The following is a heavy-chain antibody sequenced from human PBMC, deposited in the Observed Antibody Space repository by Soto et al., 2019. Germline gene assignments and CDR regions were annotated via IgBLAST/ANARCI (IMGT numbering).Heavy chain of an antibody. CDR1: GGSFSGYY. Sequence: SETLSLTCAVYGGSFSGYYWSWIRQPPGKGLEWIGEINHSGSTNYNPSLKSRVTISVDTSKNQFSLKLSSVTAADTAVYYCARDDYGVDAFDIWGQGTMVTVSS. CDR3: ARDDYGVDAFDI. CDR2: INHSGST. J-gene: IGHJ3*02. V-gene: IGHV4-34*01. D-gene: IGHD4-17*01.